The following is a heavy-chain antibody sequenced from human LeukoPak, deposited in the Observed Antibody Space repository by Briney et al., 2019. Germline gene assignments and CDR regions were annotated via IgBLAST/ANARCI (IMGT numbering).Heavy chain of an antibody. V-gene: IGHV4-59*01. CDR1: GGSISSYY. Sequence: SETLSLTCTVSGGSISSYYWSWIRQPPGKGLEWIGYIYYSGSTNYNPSLKSRVTISVDTSKNQFSLKLSSVTAPDTAVYYCARDGDARGEDFDYWGQGILVTLSS. CDR3: ARDGDARGEDFDY. D-gene: IGHD4-17*01. J-gene: IGHJ4*02. CDR2: IYYSGST.